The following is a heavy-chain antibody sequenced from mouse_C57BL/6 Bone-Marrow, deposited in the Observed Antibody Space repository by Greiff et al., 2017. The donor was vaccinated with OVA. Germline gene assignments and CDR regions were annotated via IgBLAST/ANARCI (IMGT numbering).Heavy chain of an antibody. CDR1: GFSLSTSGMG. CDR3: ARRADDYPAWFAY. Sequence: QVTLKESGPGILQSSQTLSLTCSFSGFSLSTSGMGVSWIRQPSGKGLEWLAHIYWADDKRYNPSLKSRLTISKDTSRNQVFLKITSVDTADTATYYCARRADDYPAWFAYWGQGTLVTVSA. CDR2: IYWADDK. D-gene: IGHD2-4*01. V-gene: IGHV8-12*01. J-gene: IGHJ3*01.